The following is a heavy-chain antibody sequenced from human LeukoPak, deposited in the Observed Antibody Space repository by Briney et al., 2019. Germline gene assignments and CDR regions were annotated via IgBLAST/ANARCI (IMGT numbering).Heavy chain of an antibody. Sequence: PGGSLRLSCAASGFTFSIFAMSWVRQAPGKGLEWVSGINGSGGSTYYADSVKGRFTISRDNSNNTVYLQMNSLRAEDTALYFCAKAKGDLRLGYWGQGSLVTVSS. CDR3: AKAKGDLRLGY. CDR2: INGSGGST. D-gene: IGHD2-21*02. CDR1: GFTFSIFA. J-gene: IGHJ4*02. V-gene: IGHV3-23*01.